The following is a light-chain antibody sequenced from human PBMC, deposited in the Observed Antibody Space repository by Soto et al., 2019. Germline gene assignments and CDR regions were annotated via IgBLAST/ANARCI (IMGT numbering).Light chain of an antibody. J-gene: IGLJ1*01. CDR2: NVN. CDR1: NSDVGGYDF. Sequence: QSALTQPPSASGSAGQSVTISCTGTNSDVGGYDFVSWYLQYPGEAPKLLIYNVNRRPSGVPPRFSGSKSGTTASLTVSGLQADDEADYYCSSYSDKNIYIFGTGTKLTVL. V-gene: IGLV2-8*01. CDR3: SSYSDKNIYI.